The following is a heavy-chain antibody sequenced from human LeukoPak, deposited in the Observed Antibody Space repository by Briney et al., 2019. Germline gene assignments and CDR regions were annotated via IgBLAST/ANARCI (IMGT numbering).Heavy chain of an antibody. V-gene: IGHV3-74*01. D-gene: IGHD4-17*01. Sequence: PGGSLRLSCAASRVTFSNYWMHWVRQAPGKGLVWVSRINSVGGSTSYADSVRGRFTISRDNARNTLYLQMNSLRAEDTAVYYCASHGDYDAFDIWGQGTMVTVSS. CDR2: INSVGGST. CDR1: RVTFSNYW. J-gene: IGHJ3*02. CDR3: ASHGDYDAFDI.